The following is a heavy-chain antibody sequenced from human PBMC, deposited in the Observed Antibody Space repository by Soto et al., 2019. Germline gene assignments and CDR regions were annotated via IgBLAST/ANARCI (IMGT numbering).Heavy chain of an antibody. V-gene: IGHV3-66*01. CDR1: GFTVSKHY. D-gene: IGHD6-19*01. CDR2: IYSGGST. Sequence: EVQLVESGGGLVQRGGSLRLSCAVSGFTVSKHYMSWVRQAPGKGLEWVSLIYSGGSTYYADSVKGRFTISRDNSKNTLYLQMNGLRAEDTAVYYCAGGAHLKGWNYLYMDVWGRGTPVTVSS. CDR3: AGGAHLKGWNYLYMDV. J-gene: IGHJ6*03.